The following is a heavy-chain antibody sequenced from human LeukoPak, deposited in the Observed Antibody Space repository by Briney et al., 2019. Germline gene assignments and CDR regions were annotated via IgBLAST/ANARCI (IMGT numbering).Heavy chain of an antibody. D-gene: IGHD5/OR15-5a*01. CDR1: GFTFSSYS. Sequence: GGSLRLSCAASGFTFSSYSMNWVRQAPGKGLEWVSSISSSSSYIYYADSVKGRFTISRDNAKNSLYLQMNSLRAEDTAVYYCARANRVSLYYFDYWGQGTLVTVSS. CDR3: ARANRVSLYYFDY. V-gene: IGHV3-21*01. CDR2: ISSSSSYI. J-gene: IGHJ4*02.